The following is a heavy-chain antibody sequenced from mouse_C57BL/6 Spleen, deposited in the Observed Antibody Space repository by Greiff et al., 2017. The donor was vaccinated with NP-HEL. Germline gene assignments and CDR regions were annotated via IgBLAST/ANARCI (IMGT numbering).Heavy chain of an antibody. Sequence: VQLQQSGPGLVKPSQSLSLTCSVTGYSITSGYYWNWIRQFPGNKLEWMGYISYDGSNNYNPSLKNRISITRDTSKNQFFLKLNSVTTEDTATYYCARRDDYDWYFDVWGTGTTVTVSS. V-gene: IGHV3-6*01. J-gene: IGHJ1*03. CDR2: ISYDGSN. D-gene: IGHD2-4*01. CDR3: ARRDDYDWYFDV. CDR1: GYSITSGYY.